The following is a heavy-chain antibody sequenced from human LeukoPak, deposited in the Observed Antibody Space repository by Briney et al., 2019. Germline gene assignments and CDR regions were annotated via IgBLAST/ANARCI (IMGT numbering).Heavy chain of an antibody. J-gene: IGHJ4*02. Sequence: GGSLRLSCAASGFTFSSYAMCWVRQAPGKGLEWVSAISGSGGSTYYADSVKGRFTISRDNSKNTLYLQMNSLRAEDTAVYYCAVKGYYYDSSGFKALDYWGQGTLVTVSS. CDR2: ISGSGGST. V-gene: IGHV3-23*01. CDR1: GFTFSSYA. D-gene: IGHD3-22*01. CDR3: AVKGYYYDSSGFKALDY.